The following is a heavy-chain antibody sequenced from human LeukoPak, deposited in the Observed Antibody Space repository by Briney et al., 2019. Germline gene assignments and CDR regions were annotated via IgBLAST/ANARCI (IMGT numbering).Heavy chain of an antibody. CDR1: GYTFTSYA. D-gene: IGHD2/OR15-2a*01. CDR3: ARSIIIVPNTSYYYYYMDV. V-gene: IGHV1-3*01. Sequence: ASVKVSCKASGYTFTSYAMHWVRQAPGQRLEWMGWINAGNGNTKYSQKFQGRVTITRDTSASTAYMELSSLRSEDTAVYYCARSIIIVPNTSYYYYYMDVWGQGTTVTVSS. CDR2: INAGNGNT. J-gene: IGHJ6*02.